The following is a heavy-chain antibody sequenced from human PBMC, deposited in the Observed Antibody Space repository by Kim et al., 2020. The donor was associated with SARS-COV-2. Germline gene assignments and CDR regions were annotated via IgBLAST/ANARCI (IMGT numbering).Heavy chain of an antibody. CDR2: T. D-gene: IGHD1-1*01. Sequence: TTHADTVKGRFTITRDNAKTTLYLQMSILRAEDTAVYCCVRNRYLTLPNWGQGTLVTVSS. V-gene: IGHV3-74*01. CDR3: VRNRYLTLPN. J-gene: IGHJ4*02.